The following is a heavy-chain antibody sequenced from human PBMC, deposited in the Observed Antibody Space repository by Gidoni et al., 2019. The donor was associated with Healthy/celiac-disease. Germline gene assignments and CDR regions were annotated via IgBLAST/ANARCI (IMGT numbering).Heavy chain of an antibody. CDR3: ARGNSYGYKYYFDY. Sequence: QVQLVQSGAEVKKPGSSVKVSCKASGGTFSSYAISWVRQAPGQGLEWMGGIIPICGTANDAQKFQGRVTITADESTSTAYMELSSLRSEDTAVYYCARGNSYGYKYYFDYWGQGTLVTVSS. V-gene: IGHV1-69*01. CDR2: IIPICGTA. J-gene: IGHJ4*02. CDR1: GGTFSSYA. D-gene: IGHD5-18*01.